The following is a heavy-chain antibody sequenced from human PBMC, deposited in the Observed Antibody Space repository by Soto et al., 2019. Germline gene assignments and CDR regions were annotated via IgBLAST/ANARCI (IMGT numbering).Heavy chain of an antibody. CDR2: INHSGST. V-gene: IGHV4-34*01. CDR1: GGSFSGYY. D-gene: IGHD3-3*01. CDR3: ARGGITIFGVVQYYYYYGMDV. J-gene: IGHJ6*02. Sequence: SENLPHTNAVYGGSFSGYYWSGIRQPPGKGLEWIGEINHSGSTNYNPSLKSRVTISVDTSKNQFSLKLSSATAEDTAVYYCARGGITIFGVVQYYYYYGMDVWGQGTTVT.